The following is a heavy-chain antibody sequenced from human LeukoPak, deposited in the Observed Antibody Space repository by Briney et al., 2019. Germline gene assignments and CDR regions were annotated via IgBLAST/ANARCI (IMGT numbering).Heavy chain of an antibody. CDR2: INPSGGST. D-gene: IGHD3-22*01. V-gene: IGHV1-46*01. Sequence: GASVKVSCKASGYTFTSYYMHWVRKSPGQGLKWRGIINPSGGSTSYAQQFQGRVTMTRDRSTSTVYLVLSSLRSEDPAVYYWARDARYYYDRSGYPGDAFDIWGEGTMVTVSS. J-gene: IGHJ3*02. CDR1: GYTFTSYY. CDR3: ARDARYYYDRSGYPGDAFDI.